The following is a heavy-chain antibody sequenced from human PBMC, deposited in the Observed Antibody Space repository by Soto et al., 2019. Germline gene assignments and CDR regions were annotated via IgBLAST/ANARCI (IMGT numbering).Heavy chain of an antibody. J-gene: IGHJ4*02. D-gene: IGHD3-22*01. CDR2: IYYSGRT. V-gene: IGHV4-31*03. CDR1: GGSLSSGAYY. CDR3: SRANYFESSGPFDY. Sequence: QVQLQESGPGLVKPSQTLSLTCTVSGGSLSSGAYYWSWIRQHPGKGLEWIGYIYYSGRTYYNPSLESGVTLSVDTSTKQFSLKVSSVTGADTAVYSCSRANYFESSGPFDYWGRGTLVPVSS.